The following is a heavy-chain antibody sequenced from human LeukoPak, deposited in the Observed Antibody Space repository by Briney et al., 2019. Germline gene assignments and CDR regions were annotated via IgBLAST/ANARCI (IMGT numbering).Heavy chain of an antibody. D-gene: IGHD2-2*01. V-gene: IGHV4-59*02. CDR2: LSHSGSS. J-gene: IGHJ3*02. CDR1: GGSVSSYY. Sequence: PSETLSLACTVSGGSVSSYYWSWVRRPPGRGLEWIAYLSHSGSSDSNPSLTSRVTTLVDTSKNQFSLKLTSVTAADTAVYYCARARYANAWYAFDIWGHGTMVTVSS. CDR3: ARARYANAWYAFDI.